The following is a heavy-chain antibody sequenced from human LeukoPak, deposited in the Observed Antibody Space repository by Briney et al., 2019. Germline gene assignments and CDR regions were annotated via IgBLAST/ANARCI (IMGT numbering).Heavy chain of an antibody. CDR1: GFTFSSYS. Sequence: GGSLRLSCAASGFTFSSYSMNWVRQAPGKGLEWVSSISSSGSYIYYADSVKGRFTISRDNSKNTLFLQMNSLRTEDTAVYYCARGARKGDDYGGFFDYWGQGTLVTVSS. V-gene: IGHV3-21*01. D-gene: IGHD4-23*01. J-gene: IGHJ4*02. CDR3: ARGARKGDDYGGFFDY. CDR2: ISSSGSYI.